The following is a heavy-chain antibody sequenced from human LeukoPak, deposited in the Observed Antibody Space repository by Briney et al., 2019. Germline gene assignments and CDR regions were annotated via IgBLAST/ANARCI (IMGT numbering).Heavy chain of an antibody. J-gene: IGHJ4*02. CDR2: ISASSSTI. D-gene: IGHD6-13*01. CDR1: GFTFSSFE. Sequence: PGGSLRLSCVASGFTFSSFEMNWVRQAPGKGLEWVSSISASSSTIYYADSVEGRFTISRDTAKNSLYLQMNSLRAEDTALYYCARGGSSCFDSWGQGTLVTVSS. CDR3: ARGGSSCFDS. V-gene: IGHV3-48*03.